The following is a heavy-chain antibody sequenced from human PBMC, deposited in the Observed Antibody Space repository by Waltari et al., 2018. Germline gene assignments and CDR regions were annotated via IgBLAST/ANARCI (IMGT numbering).Heavy chain of an antibody. CDR1: GYTFTGHF. CDR3: ARGPAPKFFDF. J-gene: IGHJ4*02. CDR2: INPNTGGT. Sequence: QVQLVQSGAEVKKPGASVTVSCRASGYTFTGHFIHWVRQAPGQGLEWRGWINPNTGGTKSAQKFQGWVTMSRDTSISTAYLEMSRLTSDDTAVYFCARGPAPKFFDFWGQGTLVTVSS. V-gene: IGHV1-2*04.